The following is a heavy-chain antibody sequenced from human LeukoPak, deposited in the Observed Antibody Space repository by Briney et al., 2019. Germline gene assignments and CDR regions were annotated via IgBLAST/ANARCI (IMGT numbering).Heavy chain of an antibody. CDR1: GFTFSRYT. CDR2: ISFDGTNK. Sequence: PGGSLRLSCAASGFTFSRYTIHWVRQAPGKGLEWVAVISFDGTNKYYAASVKGRFTISRDNSKNTLYLQMNSLGAEDTAVYYCARARGNIPDYFDYWGQGTLVTVSA. D-gene: IGHD2/OR15-2a*01. CDR3: ARARGNIPDYFDY. V-gene: IGHV3-30-3*01. J-gene: IGHJ4*02.